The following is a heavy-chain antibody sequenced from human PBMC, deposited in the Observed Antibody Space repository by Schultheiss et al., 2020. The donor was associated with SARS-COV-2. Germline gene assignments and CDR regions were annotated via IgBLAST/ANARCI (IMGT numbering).Heavy chain of an antibody. CDR1: GFTVSSNY. Sequence: GGSLRLSCAASGFTVSSNYMSWVRQAPGKGLEWVSVIYSGGSTYYADSVKGRFTISRDNAKNTLYLQMNSLRAEDTALYYCARDLSGASDSWGQGTLVTVSS. CDR3: ARDLSGASDS. J-gene: IGHJ4*02. V-gene: IGHV3-66*01. CDR2: IYSGGST. D-gene: IGHD7-27*01.